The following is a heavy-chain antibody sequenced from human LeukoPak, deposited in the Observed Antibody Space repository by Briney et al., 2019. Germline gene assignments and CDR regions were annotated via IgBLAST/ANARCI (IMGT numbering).Heavy chain of an antibody. D-gene: IGHD3-22*01. CDR1: GYSISSGYY. Sequence: SETLSLTCTVSGYSISSGYYWGWIRQPPGKGLEWIGSIYHSGSTYYSPSLKSRVTISVDTSKNQFSLKLSSVTAADTAVYYCARSSEGRYYYDSSGFSYYYYYMDVWGKGTTVTISS. V-gene: IGHV4-38-2*02. CDR3: ARSSEGRYYYDSSGFSYYYYYMDV. J-gene: IGHJ6*03. CDR2: IYHSGST.